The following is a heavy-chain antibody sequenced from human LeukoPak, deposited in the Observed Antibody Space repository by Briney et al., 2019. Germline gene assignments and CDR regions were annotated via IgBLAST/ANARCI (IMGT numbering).Heavy chain of an antibody. Sequence: ASVKVSCKASGYTFTGYYMHWVRQAPGQGLEWMGRINPNSGGTNYAQKLQGRVTMTTDTSTSTAYMELRSLRSDDTAVYYCAREITIFGVARIGWFDPWGQGTLVTVSS. J-gene: IGHJ5*02. CDR2: INPNSGGT. D-gene: IGHD3-3*01. CDR1: GYTFTGYY. CDR3: AREITIFGVARIGWFDP. V-gene: IGHV1-2*06.